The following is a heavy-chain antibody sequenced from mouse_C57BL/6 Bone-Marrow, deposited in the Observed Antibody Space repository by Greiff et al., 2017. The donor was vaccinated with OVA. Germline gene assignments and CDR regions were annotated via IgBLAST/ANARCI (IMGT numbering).Heavy chain of an antibody. D-gene: IGHD2-4*01. CDR3: ARTGGLRLSMDY. J-gene: IGHJ4*01. CDR2: IDPSDSYT. CDR1: GYTFTSYW. Sequence: QVQLQQSGAELVMPGASVKLSCKASGYTFTSYWMHWVKQRPGQGLEWIGEIDPSDSYTNYNQKFKGKSTLTVDKSSSTAYMQLSSLTSEDSAVYYCARTGGLRLSMDYWGQGTSVTVSS. V-gene: IGHV1-69*01.